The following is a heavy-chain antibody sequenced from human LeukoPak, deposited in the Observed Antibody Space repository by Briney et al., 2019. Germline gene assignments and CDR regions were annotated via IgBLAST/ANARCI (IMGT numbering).Heavy chain of an antibody. V-gene: IGHV4-4*02. CDR3: ARAPLYGDYVGRIVYYFDY. CDR2: IYYSGST. Sequence: SETLSLTCVVSGGSISSNNWWSWVRQPPGKGLEWIGSIYYSGSTYYNPSLKSRVTISVDTSKNQFSLKLSSVTAADTAVYYCARAPLYGDYVGRIVYYFDYWGQGTLVTVSS. D-gene: IGHD4-17*01. CDR1: GGSISSNNW. J-gene: IGHJ4*02.